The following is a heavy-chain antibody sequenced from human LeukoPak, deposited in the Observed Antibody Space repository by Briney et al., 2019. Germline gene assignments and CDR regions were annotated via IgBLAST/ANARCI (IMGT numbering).Heavy chain of an antibody. Sequence: SETLSLTCTVSGGSISSYYWRWIRQPPGKGLEWIGYIYYSGSTNYNPSLKSRVTISVDTSKNQFSLKLSSVTAADTAVYYCAREVVGGYYFDYWGQGTLVTVSS. CDR3: AREVVGGYYFDY. D-gene: IGHD3-16*01. J-gene: IGHJ4*02. CDR1: GGSISSYY. V-gene: IGHV4-59*01. CDR2: IYYSGST.